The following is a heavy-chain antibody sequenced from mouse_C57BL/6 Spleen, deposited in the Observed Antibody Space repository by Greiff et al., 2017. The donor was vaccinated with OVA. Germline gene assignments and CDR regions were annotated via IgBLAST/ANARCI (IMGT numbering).Heavy chain of an antibody. CDR3: ARRGAVYGGDAMDY. V-gene: IGHV1-82*01. Sequence: VQLQQSGPELVKPGASVKISCKASGYAFSSSWMNWVKQRPGKGLEWIGRIYPGDGDTNYNGKFKGKATLTADKSSSTAYMQLSSLTSEDSAVYFCARRGAVYGGDAMDYWGQGTSVTVSS. D-gene: IGHD1-1*01. J-gene: IGHJ4*01. CDR2: IYPGDGDT. CDR1: GYAFSSSW.